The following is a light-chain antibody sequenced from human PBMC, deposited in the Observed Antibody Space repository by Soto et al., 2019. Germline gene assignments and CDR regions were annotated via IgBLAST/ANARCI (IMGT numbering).Light chain of an antibody. J-gene: IGLJ1*01. CDR1: SSNIGNNY. V-gene: IGLV1-51*01. CDR3: GTWDSSLSAFYV. Sequence: QSVLTQPPSVSAAPGQKVTISCSGSSSNIGNNYVSWYQQLPGTAPKLLIYDNNKRPSGIPDRFSGSKSGTSATLGITGHQTGDEADYYCGTWDSSLSAFYVFGTGTKLTVL. CDR2: DNN.